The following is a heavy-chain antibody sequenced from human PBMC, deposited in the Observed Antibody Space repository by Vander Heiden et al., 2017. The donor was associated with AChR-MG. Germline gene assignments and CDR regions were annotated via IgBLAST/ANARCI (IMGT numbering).Heavy chain of an antibody. CDR3: AHSRGYYDILTGYYPYYYYGMDV. V-gene: IGHV2-5*02. Sequence: QITLKESGPTLVKPTQTLTLTCTFSGFTLSTSGVGGGWIRQPPGKALEWLPLVYWDDDKRYSPSLKSRLTITKDTSKNQVVLTMTNMDPVDTATYYCAHSRGYYDILTGYYPYYYYGMDVLGQGTTVTVSS. J-gene: IGHJ6*02. CDR1: GFTLSTSGVG. D-gene: IGHD3-9*01. CDR2: VYWDDDK.